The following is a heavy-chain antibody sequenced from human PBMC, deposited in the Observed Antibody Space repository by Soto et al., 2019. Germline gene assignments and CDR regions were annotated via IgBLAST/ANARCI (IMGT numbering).Heavy chain of an antibody. Sequence: EASVKVSFKASGYTFSSYAMHWVRQAPGQRLEWMGWINAGYGNTKSSQKFQDRVTISRDTSASTAYMELTSLRSEDTAVYYCARDTGDGTFDFWGQGTLVTVSS. CDR1: GYTFSSYA. J-gene: IGHJ4*02. CDR3: ARDTGDGTFDF. D-gene: IGHD7-27*01. V-gene: IGHV1-3*01. CDR2: INAGYGNT.